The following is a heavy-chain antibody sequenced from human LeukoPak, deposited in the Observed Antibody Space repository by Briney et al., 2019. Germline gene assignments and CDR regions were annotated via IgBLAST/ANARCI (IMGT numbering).Heavy chain of an antibody. J-gene: IGHJ4*02. Sequence: PVKVSCKASGGTFSSYTISWARQAPGQGLEWMGRIIPILGIANYAQKFQGRVTITADKSTSTAYMELSSLRSEDTAVYYCARDRGDGYNYSPFDYWGQGTLVTVSS. CDR3: ARDRGDGYNYSPFDY. V-gene: IGHV1-69*04. D-gene: IGHD5-24*01. CDR1: GGTFSSYT. CDR2: IIPILGIA.